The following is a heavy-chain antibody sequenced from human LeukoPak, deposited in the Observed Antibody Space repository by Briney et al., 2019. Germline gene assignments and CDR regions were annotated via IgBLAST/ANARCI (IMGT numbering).Heavy chain of an antibody. V-gene: IGHV3-33*01. J-gene: IGHJ4*02. D-gene: IGHD3-22*01. Sequence: GGSLRLSCAASGFTFSSSAMSWVRQAPGKGLEWVAVIWYDGSNKYYADSVKGRFTISRDNAQNSLYLQMNSLRAEDTAVYYCARDRGYYVFDYWGQGTLVTVSS. CDR3: ARDRGYYVFDY. CDR2: IWYDGSNK. CDR1: GFTFSSSA.